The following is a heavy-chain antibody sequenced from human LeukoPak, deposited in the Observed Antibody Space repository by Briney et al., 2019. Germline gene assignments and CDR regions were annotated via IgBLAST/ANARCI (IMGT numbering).Heavy chain of an antibody. V-gene: IGHV3-21*01. CDR2: ISSSSSYI. CDR1: GFTFSSYW. J-gene: IGHJ6*03. D-gene: IGHD3-3*01. CDR3: ARDFSHYYYMDV. Sequence: GGSLRLSCAASGFTFSSYWMSWVRQAPGKGLEWVSSISSSSSYIYYADSVKGQFTISRDNAKNSLYLQMNSLRAEDTAVYYCARDFSHYYYMDVWGKGTTVTVSS.